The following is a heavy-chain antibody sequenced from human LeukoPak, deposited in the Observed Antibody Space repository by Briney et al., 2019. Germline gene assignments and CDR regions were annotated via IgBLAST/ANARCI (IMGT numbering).Heavy chain of an antibody. CDR2: IYYSGST. Sequence: PSETLSLTCTVSGGSISSYYWSWIRQPPGKGLEWIGYIYYSGSTNYNPSLKSRVTISVDTSKNQFSLKLSSVTAADTAVYYCARVVGTTSCSDYWGQGTLVTVSS. CDR1: GGSISSYY. D-gene: IGHD2-2*01. J-gene: IGHJ4*02. CDR3: ARVVGTTSCSDY. V-gene: IGHV4-59*12.